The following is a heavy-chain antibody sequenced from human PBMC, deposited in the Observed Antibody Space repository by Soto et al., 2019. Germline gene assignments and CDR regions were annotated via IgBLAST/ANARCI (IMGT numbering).Heavy chain of an antibody. Sequence: ESGGGVVQPGRSLRLSCAASGFTFSSYGMHWVRQAPGKGLEWVAVISYDGSNKYYADSVKGRFTISRDNSKNTLYLQMNSLRAEDTAVYYCAKGEHGDYVDYWGQGTLVTVSS. V-gene: IGHV3-30*18. D-gene: IGHD4-17*01. CDR3: AKGEHGDYVDY. J-gene: IGHJ4*02. CDR1: GFTFSSYG. CDR2: ISYDGSNK.